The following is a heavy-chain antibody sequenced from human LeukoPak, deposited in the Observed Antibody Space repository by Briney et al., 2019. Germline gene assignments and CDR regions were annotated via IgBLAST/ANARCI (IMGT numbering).Heavy chain of an antibody. CDR3: ARDTQDYGMDV. CDR2: IYYSGST. J-gene: IGHJ6*02. CDR1: GGSISSYY. Sequence: SETLSLTCTVSGGSISSYYWGWIRQPPAKGLEWIGYIYYSGSTNYNPSLKSRVTITVDTSKNQFSLKLSSVTAADTAVYYCARDTQDYGMDVWGQGTSVTVSS. V-gene: IGHV4-59*01.